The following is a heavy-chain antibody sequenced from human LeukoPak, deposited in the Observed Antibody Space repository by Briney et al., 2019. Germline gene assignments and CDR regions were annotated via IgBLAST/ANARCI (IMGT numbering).Heavy chain of an antibody. Sequence: GGTLRLSCAASGFTFSSYGMSWVRQAPGKGLECVSAISGSGGSTYYADSVKGRFTISRDNPKNTLYLQMNSLRAEDTAVYYCAKGSKAVLFTRDYNMDVWGKGTTVTISS. V-gene: IGHV3-23*01. CDR1: GFTFSSYG. J-gene: IGHJ6*03. D-gene: IGHD6-19*01. CDR2: ISGSGGST. CDR3: AKGSKAVLFTRDYNMDV.